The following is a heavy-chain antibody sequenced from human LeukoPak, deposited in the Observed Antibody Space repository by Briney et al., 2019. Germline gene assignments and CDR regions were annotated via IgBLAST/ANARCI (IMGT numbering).Heavy chain of an antibody. CDR1: GFTFSSYA. CDR2: TSDRGDYT. D-gene: IGHD1-26*01. J-gene: IGHJ4*02. V-gene: IGHV3-23*01. Sequence: PGRSLRLSCAASGFTFSSYAMHWVRQAPGKGLEWVSGTSDRGDYTYYADSVKGRFTISRDNSKNTLYLQMNSLRAEDTALYFCAKKAQYNGNYPLDYWGQGTLVTVSS. CDR3: AKKAQYNGNYPLDY.